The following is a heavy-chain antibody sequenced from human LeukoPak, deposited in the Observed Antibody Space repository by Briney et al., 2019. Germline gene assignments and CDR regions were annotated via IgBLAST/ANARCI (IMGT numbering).Heavy chain of an antibody. CDR1: GFTFSSYS. Sequence: GGSLRLSCAASGFTFSSYSMNWVRQAPGKRLEWVSSISSSSSYIYYADSVKGRFTISRDNAKNSLYLQMNSLRAEDTAVYYCARDKRSAAGVGDYWGQGTLVTVSS. V-gene: IGHV3-21*01. CDR3: ARDKRSAAGVGDY. D-gene: IGHD3-3*01. J-gene: IGHJ4*02. CDR2: ISSSSSYI.